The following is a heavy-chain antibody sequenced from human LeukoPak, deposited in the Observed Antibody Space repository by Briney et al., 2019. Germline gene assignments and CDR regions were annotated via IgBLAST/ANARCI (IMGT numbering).Heavy chain of an antibody. CDR1: GYTFTGYY. D-gene: IGHD3-16*01. V-gene: IGHV1-2*02. Sequence: ASVKVSCKASGYTFTGYYMHWVRQAPGQGLEWMGWINPNSGGTNYAQKFQGRVTMTRDTSISTAYMELSRLRSDDTAVYYCAGYRAYRWGGYSEPGNYFDSWGQGTLVTVSS. J-gene: IGHJ4*02. CDR2: INPNSGGT. CDR3: AGYRAYRWGGYSEPGNYFDS.